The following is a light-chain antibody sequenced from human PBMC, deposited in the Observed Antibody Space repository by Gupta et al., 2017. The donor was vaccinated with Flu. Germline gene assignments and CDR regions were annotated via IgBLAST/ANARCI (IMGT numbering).Light chain of an antibody. J-gene: IGLJ1*01. CDR2: QDS. CDR3: QAWDSSTNCV. V-gene: IGLV3-1*01. CDR1: KLGDKY. Sequence: PGQTASITCFGDKLGDKYVCWYQQKPGQSPVLVIYQDSRRPSGIPERFSGSNSGNTATLTISGTQAMDEADYYCQAWDSSTNCVFGTGTKVTVL.